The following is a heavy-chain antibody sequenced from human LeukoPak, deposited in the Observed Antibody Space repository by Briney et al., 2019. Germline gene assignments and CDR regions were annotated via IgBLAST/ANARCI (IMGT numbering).Heavy chain of an antibody. Sequence: GGSLRLSCAASGFTFSSYAMHWVRQAPGKGLEWVAVISYDGSNKYYADSVKGRLTISRDNSKNTLYLQMNSLRAEDTAVYYCARDLIVVVPAARVESMDYYYYYGMDVWGQGTTVTVSS. J-gene: IGHJ6*02. D-gene: IGHD2-2*01. CDR3: ARDLIVVVPAARVESMDYYYYYGMDV. CDR2: ISYDGSNK. CDR1: GFTFSSYA. V-gene: IGHV3-30-3*01.